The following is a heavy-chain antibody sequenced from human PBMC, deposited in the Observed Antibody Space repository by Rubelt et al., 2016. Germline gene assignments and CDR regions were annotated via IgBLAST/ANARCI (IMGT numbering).Heavy chain of an antibody. Sequence: QVQLQESGPGLVKPSQTLSLTCTVSGGSISSGGYYWSWIRQHPGKGLEWIGYIYYSGSTYYNPSLKSRVTISVDTSKTQFSLKLSSVTAADTAVHYCARCSYGEHFDYWGQGTLVTVSS. CDR1: GGSISSGGYY. D-gene: IGHD5-18*01. CDR2: IYYSGST. V-gene: IGHV4-31*03. J-gene: IGHJ4*02. CDR3: ARCSYGEHFDY.